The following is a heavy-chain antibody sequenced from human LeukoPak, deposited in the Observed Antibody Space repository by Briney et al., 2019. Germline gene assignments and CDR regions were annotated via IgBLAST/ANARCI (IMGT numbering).Heavy chain of an antibody. D-gene: IGHD3-22*01. CDR2: IKGDGRT. V-gene: IGHV3-74*01. CDR1: GFTLSRYW. J-gene: IGHJ1*01. Sequence: GGSLRLSCAASGFTLSRYWMHWVRQAPGKGLVWVSRIKGDGRTNYADSVKGRFTISRDNAKNTVSLQMNSLRAEDTGVYYCARAPSEIGGYYPEYFRHWGQGTLVIVSS. CDR3: ARAPSEIGGYYPEYFRH.